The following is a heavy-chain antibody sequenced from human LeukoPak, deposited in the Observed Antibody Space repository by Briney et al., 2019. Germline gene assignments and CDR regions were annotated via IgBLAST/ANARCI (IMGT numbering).Heavy chain of an antibody. V-gene: IGHV3-30*02. CDR2: IRFDGTEK. J-gene: IGHJ3*02. CDR1: GFSFNNYG. D-gene: IGHD3-22*01. CDR3: ASYDSSGYYRDDAFDI. Sequence: GGSLRLSCAASGFSFNNYGMHWVRHTPSKGLEWVALIRFDGTEKFYADSVKGRFTISRDNSKNTLYLQMNSLRAEDTAVYYCASYDSSGYYRDDAFDIWGQGTMVTVSS.